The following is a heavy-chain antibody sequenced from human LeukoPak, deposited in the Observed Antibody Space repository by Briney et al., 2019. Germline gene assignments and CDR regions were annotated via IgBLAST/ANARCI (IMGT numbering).Heavy chain of an antibody. CDR3: AREGSKVVIINSFDY. CDR2: INPYSGDT. Sequence: ASVKVSCKASGYTFTDYYMYWVRQAPGQGLEWMGWINPYSGDTDYAQMFQGRVTMTRDTSISTVSMELTRLRSDDTAVYYCAREGSKVVIINSFDYWGQGTLVTVSS. J-gene: IGHJ4*02. D-gene: IGHD3-3*01. CDR1: GYTFTDYY. V-gene: IGHV1-2*02.